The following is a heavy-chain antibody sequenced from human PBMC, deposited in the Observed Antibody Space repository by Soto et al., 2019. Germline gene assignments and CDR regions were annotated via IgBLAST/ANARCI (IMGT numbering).Heavy chain of an antibody. V-gene: IGHV3-30*18. Sequence: GGSLRLSCEASGFAFSNYAMHWVRQAPGKGLEWLAVISWLGSNIYYSDSVKGRFTISRDNSQNTLDLHMNSLRGEDTAVYYCAKGGERVTGGTHYYYAMDVWGQGTTVTVSS. D-gene: IGHD2-21*02. J-gene: IGHJ6*02. CDR3: AKGGERVTGGTHYYYAMDV. CDR2: ISWLGSNI. CDR1: GFAFSNYA.